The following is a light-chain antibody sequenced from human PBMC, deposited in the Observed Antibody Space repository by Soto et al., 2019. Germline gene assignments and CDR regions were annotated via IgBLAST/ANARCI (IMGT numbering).Light chain of an antibody. CDR2: GAS. J-gene: IGKJ3*01. CDR1: QSVSSN. V-gene: IGKV3-15*01. Sequence: EIVMTQSPATPSVSPGERVTLSCRASQSVSSNLAWYQQKPGQAPRLLIYGASTRATGVPDRFSGSGSGTEFTLTISSLQSEDLAVYYCQQYNNWPPITLGPGTKVDVK. CDR3: QQYNNWPPIT.